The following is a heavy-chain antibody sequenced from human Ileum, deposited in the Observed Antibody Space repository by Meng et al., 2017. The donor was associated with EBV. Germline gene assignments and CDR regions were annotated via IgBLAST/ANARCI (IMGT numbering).Heavy chain of an antibody. CDR3: ARGGWSLDY. CDR2: IYYSGST. Sequence: QVQVQGWGPGLVKPSLTLSLTCTVSGGSISSYYWSWIRQHPGKGLEWIGYIYYSGSTNYNPSLKSRVTISVDTSKNQFSLNLSSVTAADTAVYYCARGGWSLDYWGQGTLVTVSS. V-gene: IGHV4-59*08. J-gene: IGHJ4*02. D-gene: IGHD2-15*01. CDR1: GGSISSYY.